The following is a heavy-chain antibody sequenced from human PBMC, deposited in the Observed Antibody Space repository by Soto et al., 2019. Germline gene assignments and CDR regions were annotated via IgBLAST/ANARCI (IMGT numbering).Heavy chain of an antibody. CDR2: ISYDGSNK. V-gene: IGHV3-30*18. D-gene: IGHD3-16*01. J-gene: IGHJ4*02. CDR1: GFTFSSYG. CDR3: AKDIGAIDY. Sequence: QVQLVESGGGVVQPGRSLRLSCAASGFTFSSYGMHWVRQAPGKGLEWVAVISYDGSNKYYADSVKGRFTISRDNSKNTLYLQMNSLRAEDTAVYYCAKDIGAIDYWGQGTLVTVSS.